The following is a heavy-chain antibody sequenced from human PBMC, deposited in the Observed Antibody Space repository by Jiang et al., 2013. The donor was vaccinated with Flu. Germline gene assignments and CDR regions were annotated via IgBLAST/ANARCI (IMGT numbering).Heavy chain of an antibody. V-gene: IGHV3-48*01. Sequence: VQLLESGGTLIQSGGSLRLSCAASGFTFHDFNMNWVRQAPGKGLEWISYITTSSSTMYYADSVRGRFTISRDNAKNSLFLQMNSLRAEDTGIYFCARGNYFDTGGSLIDAFDIWGQGTMVTVSS. J-gene: IGHJ3*02. CDR2: ITTSSSTM. CDR1: GFTFHDFN. CDR3: ARGNYFDTGGSLIDAFDI. D-gene: IGHD2-8*02.